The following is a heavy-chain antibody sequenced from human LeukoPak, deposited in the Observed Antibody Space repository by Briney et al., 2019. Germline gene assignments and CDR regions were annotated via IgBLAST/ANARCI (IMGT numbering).Heavy chain of an antibody. D-gene: IGHD1-14*01. V-gene: IGHV4-59*12. CDR1: GGSISSYY. CDR3: ARDRRYNTAPHDAFDI. CDR2: IYYSGST. J-gene: IGHJ3*02. Sequence: SETLSLTCTVSGGSISSYYWSWIRQPPGKGLEWIGYIYYSGSTYYNPSLKSRVTISIDTSKNQFSLKLTSVTAADTAVYYCARDRRYNTAPHDAFDIWGQGTVVTVSS.